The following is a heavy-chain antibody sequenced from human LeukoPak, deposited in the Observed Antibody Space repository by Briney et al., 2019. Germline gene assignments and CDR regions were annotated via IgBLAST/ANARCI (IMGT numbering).Heavy chain of an antibody. CDR2: ISSSSSTI. V-gene: IGHV3-48*02. J-gene: IGHJ6*02. CDR3: ARSPLSDYDFWSGPYYYYYGMDV. D-gene: IGHD3-3*01. CDR1: GIMFSTYA. Sequence: PGGSLGLSCAASGIMFSTYAMSWVRQAPGKGLEWVSYISSSSSTIYYADSVKGRFTISRDNAKNSLYLQMNSLRDEDTAVYYCARSPLSDYDFWSGPYYYYYGMDVWGQGTTVTVSS.